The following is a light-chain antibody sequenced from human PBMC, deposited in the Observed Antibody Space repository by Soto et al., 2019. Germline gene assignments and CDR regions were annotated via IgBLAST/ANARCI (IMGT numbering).Light chain of an antibody. J-gene: IGKJ1*01. CDR3: QQYNSWPQT. CDR2: GAS. CDR1: QSVSSN. V-gene: IGKV3-15*01. Sequence: EIVMTQSPATLSVSPGERATLSCRASQSVSSNLAWYQQKPGQAPRLLIYGASTRATGCPARFSASGSGTEFTLTISSLQSEDFAVYFCQQYNSWPQTFGQGTKVEIK.